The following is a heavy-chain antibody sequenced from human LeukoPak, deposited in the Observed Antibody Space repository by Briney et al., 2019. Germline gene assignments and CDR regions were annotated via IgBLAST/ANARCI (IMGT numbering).Heavy chain of an antibody. J-gene: IGHJ4*02. V-gene: IGHV3-7*01. CDR1: GFSFSTYW. CDR2: INQDGGDK. Sequence: PGGSLRLSCVGSGFSFSTYWMTWVRQAPGKGLEWVANINQDGGDKYYVDSVKGRFTISRDNAKNSLYLQMNSLRAEDTAIYYCLREETIVVIREPPPRGQGTLVTVSS. D-gene: IGHD3-22*01. CDR3: LREETIVVIREPPP.